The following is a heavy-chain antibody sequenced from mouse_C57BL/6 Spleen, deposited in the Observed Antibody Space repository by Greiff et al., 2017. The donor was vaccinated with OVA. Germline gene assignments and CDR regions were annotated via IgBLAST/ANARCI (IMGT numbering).Heavy chain of an antibody. CDR1: GYTFTDYE. D-gene: IGHD1-1*01. V-gene: IGHV1-15*01. CDR3: TRYYYGSIGY. Sequence: SGAELVRPGASVTLSCKASGYTFTDYEMHWVKQTPVHGLEWIGAIDPETGGTAYNQKFKGKAILTADKSSSTAYMELRSLTSEDSAVYYCTRYYYGSIGYWGQGTTLTVSS. CDR2: IDPETGGT. J-gene: IGHJ2*01.